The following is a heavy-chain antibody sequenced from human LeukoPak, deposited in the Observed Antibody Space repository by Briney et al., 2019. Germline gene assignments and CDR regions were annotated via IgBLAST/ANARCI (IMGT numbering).Heavy chain of an antibody. J-gene: IGHJ4*02. CDR1: GGSISSSTYS. CDR3: ARIQYCTNGVCYNYFDY. CDR2: IYYSGST. Sequence: SETLSLTSTFPGGSISSSTYSWGWIRHPPGKGLEWIGSIYYSGSTYYNPSLKSRVTISVDTSRAQFSLNLSSVTAADTAVYYCARIQYCTNGVCYNYFDYWGQGTLVTVSS. V-gene: IGHV4-39*01. D-gene: IGHD2-8*01.